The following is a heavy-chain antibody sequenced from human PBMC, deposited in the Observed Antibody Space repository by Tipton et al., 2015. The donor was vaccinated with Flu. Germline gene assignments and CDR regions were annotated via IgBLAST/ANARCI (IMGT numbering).Heavy chain of an antibody. D-gene: IGHD5-18*01. Sequence: TLSLTCTVSGGSISSGDYYWSWIRQHPGKGLEWIGYIYYSGSAYYNPSLKSRVTISVDTSKNQFSLKLSSVTAADTAVYYCARDPRGCSLGYFDYWGQGTLVTVSS. CDR2: IYYSGSA. J-gene: IGHJ4*02. CDR1: GGSISSGDYY. CDR3: ARDPRGCSLGYFDY. V-gene: IGHV4-31*03.